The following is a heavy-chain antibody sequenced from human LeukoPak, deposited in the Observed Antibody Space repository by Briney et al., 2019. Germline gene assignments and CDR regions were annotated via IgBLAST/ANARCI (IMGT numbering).Heavy chain of an antibody. CDR1: GFTFSSYE. V-gene: IGHV3-48*03. CDR3: ARDRGPNRKRPEYFQH. CDR2: ISSSGSTI. Sequence: GGSLRLSCAASGFTFSSYEMNWVRQAPGKGLEWVSYISSSGSTIYYADSVKGRFTISRDNAKNSLYLQMNSLRAEDTAVYYCARDRGPNRKRPEYFQHWGQGTLVTVSS. J-gene: IGHJ1*01. D-gene: IGHD1-14*01.